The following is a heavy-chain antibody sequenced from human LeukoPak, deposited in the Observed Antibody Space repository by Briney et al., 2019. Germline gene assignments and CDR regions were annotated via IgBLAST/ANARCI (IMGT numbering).Heavy chain of an antibody. V-gene: IGHV4-30-4*01. Sequence: PSQTLSLTCTVSGGSISSGDYYWSWFRQPPGKGLEWIGYIYYNGSTYYNPSLKSRGTISVDTSKNQFSLKLSSVTAADTAVYYCARQEYSGYDSANWFDPWGQGTLVTVPS. CDR1: GGSISSGDYY. CDR2: IYYNGST. D-gene: IGHD5-12*01. J-gene: IGHJ5*02. CDR3: ARQEYSGYDSANWFDP.